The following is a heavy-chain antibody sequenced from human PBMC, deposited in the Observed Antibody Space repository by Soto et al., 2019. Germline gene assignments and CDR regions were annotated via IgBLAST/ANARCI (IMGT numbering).Heavy chain of an antibody. CDR1: GGSFSGYY. J-gene: IGHJ5*02. D-gene: IGHD6-6*01. CDR2: INHSGST. Sequence: SETLSLTCAVYGGSFSGYYWSWIRQPPGKGLEWIGEINHSGSTNYNPSLKSRVTISVDTSKNQFSLKLSSVTAADTAVYYCANTPSIAARPGWFDPWGQGTLVTVSS. CDR3: ANTPSIAARPGWFDP. V-gene: IGHV4-34*01.